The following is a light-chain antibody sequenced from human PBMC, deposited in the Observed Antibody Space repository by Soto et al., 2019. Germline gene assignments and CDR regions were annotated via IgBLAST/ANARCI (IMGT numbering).Light chain of an antibody. Sequence: DIQMTQSPSSLSAYVGDRVTITCRASQSISSWLAWYQQKPGKAPKLLIYDASSLESGVPSRFSGSGSGTEFTLTISSLQSEDFAVYYCQQYNSYLWTFGQGTKVDIK. CDR2: DAS. J-gene: IGKJ1*01. CDR1: QSISSW. V-gene: IGKV1-5*01. CDR3: QQYNSYLWT.